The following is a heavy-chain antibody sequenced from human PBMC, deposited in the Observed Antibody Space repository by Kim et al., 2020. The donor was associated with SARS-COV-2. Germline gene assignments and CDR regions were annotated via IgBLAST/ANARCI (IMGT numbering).Heavy chain of an antibody. Sequence: SETLSLTCTVSGGSISSSSYYWGWIRQPPGKGLEWIGSIYYSGSTYYNPSLKSRVTISVDTSKNQFSLKLSSVTAADTAVYYCARPGAAFRQQLAAPGDDAFDIWGQGTMVTVSS. CDR3: ARPGAAFRQQLAAPGDDAFDI. J-gene: IGHJ3*02. D-gene: IGHD6-13*01. CDR1: GGSISSSSYY. CDR2: IYYSGST. V-gene: IGHV4-39*01.